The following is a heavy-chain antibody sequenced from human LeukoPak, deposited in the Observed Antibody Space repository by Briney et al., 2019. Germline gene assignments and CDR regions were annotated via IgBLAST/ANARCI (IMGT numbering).Heavy chain of an antibody. D-gene: IGHD4-17*01. J-gene: IGHJ3*02. CDR3: ARAPDYGDYEDAFDI. CDR1: GYTFTGYY. Sequence: SVKVSCKASGYTFTGYYMHWVRQAPGQGLEWMGWINPIFGTANYAQKFQGRVTITADESTSTAYMELSSLRSEDTAVYYCARAPDYGDYEDAFDIWGQGTMVTVSS. V-gene: IGHV1-69*13. CDR2: INPIFGTA.